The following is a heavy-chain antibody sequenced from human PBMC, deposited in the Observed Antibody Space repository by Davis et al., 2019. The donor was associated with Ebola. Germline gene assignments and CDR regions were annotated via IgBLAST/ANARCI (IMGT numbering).Heavy chain of an antibody. CDR1: GFTFRSYT. CDR3: TRGITMIVVVPLH. Sequence: GESLKISCAASGFTFRSYTMNWARQAPGKGLEWVAVISYDGSNKYYADSVKGRFTISRDNSKNTLYLQMNSLRTEDTAVYYCTRGITMIVVVPLHWGQGTLVTVSS. J-gene: IGHJ4*02. D-gene: IGHD3-22*01. CDR2: ISYDGSNK. V-gene: IGHV3-30-3*01.